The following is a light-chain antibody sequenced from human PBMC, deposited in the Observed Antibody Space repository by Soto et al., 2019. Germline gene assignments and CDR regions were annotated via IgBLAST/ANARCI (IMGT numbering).Light chain of an antibody. CDR2: DVS. CDR3: SSYTSSSTVV. J-gene: IGLJ2*01. CDR1: SSDVGGYNY. Sequence: QSALTQPASVSGSPGQSITISCTGTSSDVGGYNYVSWYQQHPGKVPKLMIYDVSNRPSGVSNRFSGSKSGNTASLTISGLQAEDDADYYCSSYTSSSTVVFGGGTKVTVL. V-gene: IGLV2-14*01.